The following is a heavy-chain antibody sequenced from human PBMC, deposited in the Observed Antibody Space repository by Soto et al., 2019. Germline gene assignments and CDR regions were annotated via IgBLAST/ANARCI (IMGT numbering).Heavy chain of an antibody. V-gene: IGHV3-53*03. CDR3: AREVVVGATAKFDR. J-gene: IGHJ5*02. Sequence: EVQMVESGGGLIQPGGSLKLSCAVSGFGVTESETYVSWIRQAPGKGLEWVAAFYRGGRRNYAASVKGRFVISSDKSDNSGFLQLNLGRVEDTAVYYCAREVVVGATAKFDRWGQGTMVSVSP. CDR1: GFGVTESETY. CDR2: FYRGGRR. D-gene: IGHD2-21*01.